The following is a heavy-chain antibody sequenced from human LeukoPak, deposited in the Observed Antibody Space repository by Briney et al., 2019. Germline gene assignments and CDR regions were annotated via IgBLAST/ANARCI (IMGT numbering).Heavy chain of an antibody. CDR3: ARGESARRDIAVAGISDY. J-gene: IGHJ4*02. Sequence: ASVKVSCKASGYTFTGYYMHWVRQAPGQGLEWMGWINPNSGGTNYAQKFQGRVTMTRDTSISTAYMELSRLRSDDTAVYYCARGESARRDIAVAGISDYWGQGTLVTVSS. CDR1: GYTFTGYY. V-gene: IGHV1-2*02. CDR2: INPNSGGT. D-gene: IGHD6-19*01.